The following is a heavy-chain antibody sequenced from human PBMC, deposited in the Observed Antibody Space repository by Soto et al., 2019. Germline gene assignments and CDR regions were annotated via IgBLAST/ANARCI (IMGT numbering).Heavy chain of an antibody. CDR3: ARGGYYDFWSGYYANWFDP. V-gene: IGHV4-34*01. CDR2: INHSGST. J-gene: IGHJ5*02. CDR1: GGSFSGYY. Sequence: SETLSLTCAVYGGSFSGYYWSWIRQPPGKGLEWIGEINHSGSTNYNPSLKSRVTISVDTSKNQFSLKLSSVTAADTAVYYCARGGYYDFWSGYYANWFDPWGQGTRFTASS. D-gene: IGHD3-3*01.